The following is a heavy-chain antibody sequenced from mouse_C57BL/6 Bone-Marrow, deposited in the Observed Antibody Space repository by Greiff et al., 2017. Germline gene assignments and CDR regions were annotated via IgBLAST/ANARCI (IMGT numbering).Heavy chain of an antibody. D-gene: IGHD2-4*01. V-gene: IGHV1-50*01. Sequence: QVQLQQPGAELVKPGASVKLSCKASGYTFTSYWMQWVKQRPGQGLEWIGEIDPSDSYTNYNQKFKGKATLTVDTSSSTAYMQLSSLTSEDSAVDCCARGYEYDGYFDVWGTGTTVTVSS. CDR3: ARGYEYDGYFDV. J-gene: IGHJ1*03. CDR2: IDPSDSYT. CDR1: GYTFTSYW.